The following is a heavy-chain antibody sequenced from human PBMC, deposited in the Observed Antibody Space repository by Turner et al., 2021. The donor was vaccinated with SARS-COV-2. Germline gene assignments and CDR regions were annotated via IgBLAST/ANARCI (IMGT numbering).Heavy chain of an antibody. CDR1: GGSISSYS. CDR2: LYTSGRT. J-gene: IGHJ6*02. Sequence: QVQLQESGPGLVKPSETLSLTCTVSGGSISSYSWSGFRQPAGKGLEWIGRLYTSGRTHYNPSLKSRVTMSVDTSKNQFSRKLSSGTAADTAGYYCARESWWAAAGQAGGGDYYGMDVWGQGTTVTVSS. V-gene: IGHV4-4*07. CDR3: ARESWWAAAGQAGGGDYYGMDV. D-gene: IGHD6-13*01.